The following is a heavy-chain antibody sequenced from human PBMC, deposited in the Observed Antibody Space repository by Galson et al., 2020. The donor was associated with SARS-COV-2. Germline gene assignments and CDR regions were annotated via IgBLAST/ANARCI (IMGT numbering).Heavy chain of an antibody. CDR3: ARTRGPSYHYFDS. V-gene: IGHV3-23*01. CDR2: ISDIT. D-gene: IGHD3-10*01. CDR1: GFTFSDFA. Sequence: GGSLRLSCAGSGFTFSDFAMNWVRQAPGKGLEWVSTISDITYYANSIVRGRFSISRDDSKSTLYLEMNSLGPEDTATYYCARTRGPSYHYFDSWGQGTLVTVSS. J-gene: IGHJ4*02.